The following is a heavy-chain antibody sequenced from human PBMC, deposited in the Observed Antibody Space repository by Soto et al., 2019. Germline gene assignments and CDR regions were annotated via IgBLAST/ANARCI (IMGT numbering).Heavy chain of an antibody. Sequence: GGSLRLSCAASGFTFSDYALHWVRQAPGKGLEWVTVISSDGRNRYYADSVKGRFTISRDNSKNTLYLQMNSLRVEDTAVYFCANLAGLAQTDDYWGQGTPVTVSS. V-gene: IGHV3-30*04. D-gene: IGHD3-9*01. CDR1: GFTFSDYA. CDR2: ISSDGRNR. CDR3: ANLAGLAQTDDY. J-gene: IGHJ4*02.